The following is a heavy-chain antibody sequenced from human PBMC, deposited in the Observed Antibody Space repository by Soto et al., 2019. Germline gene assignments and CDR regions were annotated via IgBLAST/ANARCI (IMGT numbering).Heavy chain of an antibody. Sequence: GXSRRLSCAASGFIFDNYAMNWVRQAPGXGRQWVEGIXTSGVXQSYEESVKGRXIISRENSXKTLSLQLNSLRAEDTAIYYCAKVPLRPYSFDYWRMGTLVTVYS. CDR3: AKVPLRPYSFDY. J-gene: IGHJ4*02. CDR2: IXTSGVXQ. D-gene: IGHD4-17*01. CDR1: GFIFDNYA. V-gene: IGHV3-23*01.